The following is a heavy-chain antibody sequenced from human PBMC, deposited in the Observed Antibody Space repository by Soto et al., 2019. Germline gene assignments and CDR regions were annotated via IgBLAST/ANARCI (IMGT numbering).Heavy chain of an antibody. D-gene: IGHD1-1*01. V-gene: IGHV1-18*01. Sequence: QVHLVQSGAEVKKPGASVKVSCKASGYTFTSSGITWVRQAPGQGLEWMGWISAHNGNTDYAQKLQGRVIVTRDTSTSTAYMELRSLRSDDTAVYYCARWRYGDYWGQGALFTVSS. J-gene: IGHJ4*02. CDR2: ISAHNGNT. CDR1: GYTFTSSG. CDR3: ARWRYGDY.